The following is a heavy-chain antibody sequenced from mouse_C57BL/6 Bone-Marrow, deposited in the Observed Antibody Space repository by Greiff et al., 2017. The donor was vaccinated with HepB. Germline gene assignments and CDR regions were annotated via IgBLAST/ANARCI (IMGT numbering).Heavy chain of an antibody. CDR2: INYDGSST. V-gene: IGHV5-16*01. D-gene: IGHD2-4*01. J-gene: IGHJ2*01. CDR1: GFTFSDYY. CDR3: ARDADWGPLDY. Sequence: EVKVEESEGGLVQPGSSMKLSCTASGFTFSDYYMAWVRQVPEKGLEWVANINYDGSSTYYLDSLKSRFIISRDNAKNILYLQMSSLKSEDTATYYCARDADWGPLDYWGQGTTLTVSS.